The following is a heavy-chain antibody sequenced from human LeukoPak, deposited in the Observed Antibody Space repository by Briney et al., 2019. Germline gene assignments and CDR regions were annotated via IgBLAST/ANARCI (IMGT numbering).Heavy chain of an antibody. D-gene: IGHD4-11*01. CDR1: GFTVSSNY. V-gene: IGHV3-53*01. CDR2: IYSGGST. J-gene: IGHJ4*02. Sequence: GGSLRLSCAASGFTVSSNYMSWVRQAPGKGLEWVSVIYSGGSTYYADSVKGRFTISRDNAKNSLYLQMSSLRAEDTAVYYCARLYDYSNYYFDYWGQGTLVTVSS. CDR3: ARLYDYSNYYFDY.